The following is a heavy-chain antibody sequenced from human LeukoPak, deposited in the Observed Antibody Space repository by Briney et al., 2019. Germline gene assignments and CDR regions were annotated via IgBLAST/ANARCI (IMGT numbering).Heavy chain of an antibody. V-gene: IGHV3-23*01. CDR1: GFTFSSYV. J-gene: IGHJ4*02. CDR3: AKRIDANYYDSS. CDR2: ISDSGGST. Sequence: PGGSLRLSCAASGFTFSSYVMSWVRQAPGEGLEWVSTISDSGGSTYYTDSVKGRFTISRDNSQNTLYLQMNSLRAEDTALYYCAKRIDANYYDSSGGQGTLVTVSS. D-gene: IGHD3-22*01.